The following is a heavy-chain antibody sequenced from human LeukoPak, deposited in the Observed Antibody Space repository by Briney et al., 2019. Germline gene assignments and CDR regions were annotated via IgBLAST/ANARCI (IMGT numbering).Heavy chain of an antibody. CDR2: IRGDGGST. J-gene: IGHJ4*02. V-gene: IGHV3-43*02. CDR3: AKDRQGHYASGGFPDY. CDR1: GFAFEDYA. D-gene: IGHD3-10*01. Sequence: GGSLRLSCAASGFAFEDYAMHWVRQSPGKALEWVSLIRGDGGSTYYADSVKGRFTISRDNSKSSLYLQMNSLRTEDTALYYCAKDRQGHYASGGFPDYRGQGTLVTVSS.